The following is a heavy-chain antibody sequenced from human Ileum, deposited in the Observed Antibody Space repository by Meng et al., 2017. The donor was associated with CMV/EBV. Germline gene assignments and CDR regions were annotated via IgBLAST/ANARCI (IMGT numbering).Heavy chain of an antibody. D-gene: IGHD3-22*01. J-gene: IGHJ3*01. CDR1: GFIFSDNY. V-gene: IGHV3-11*04. Sequence: SCAASGFIFSDNYMSWIRLAPGKGLEWVSYISSGGYNEYYADSVKGRFTIARDNAKNSLYLQMKSLRPEDTAFYYCATEITGYSGYGFWGQGTKVTVSS. CDR3: ATEITGYSGYGF. CDR2: ISSGGYNE.